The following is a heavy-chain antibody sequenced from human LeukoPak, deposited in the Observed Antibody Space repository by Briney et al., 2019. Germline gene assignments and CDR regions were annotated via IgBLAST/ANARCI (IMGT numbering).Heavy chain of an antibody. CDR3: ASMYFSQYLQH. D-gene: IGHD2-8*01. CDR2: ISYDGRNE. CDR1: GYTFSSCA. Sequence: GRSLRLSCAASGYTFSSCAMHWVRQAPGKGLEWVAVISYDGRNEFYADSVKGRFSISRDNSKSTVYLQMNSLRAEDTAVYYCASMYFSQYLQHWGQGTLVTVSS. J-gene: IGHJ1*01. V-gene: IGHV3-30*14.